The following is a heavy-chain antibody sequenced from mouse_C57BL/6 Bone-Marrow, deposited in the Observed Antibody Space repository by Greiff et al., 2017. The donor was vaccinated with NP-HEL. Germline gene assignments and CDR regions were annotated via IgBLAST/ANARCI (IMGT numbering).Heavy chain of an antibody. D-gene: IGHD3-2*02. V-gene: IGHV1-53*01. CDR2: INPGNGGT. Sequence: QVQLQQPGTELVKPGASVKLSCKTSGYIFINYWMYCVKQRPGQGLEWMGNINPGNGGTNYNEKFKNKATLTVDKSSYTAYMHLSSLTSEDSAVYYCARDSGYAFDYWGQGTTLTVTS. J-gene: IGHJ2*01. CDR3: ARDSGYAFDY. CDR1: GYIFINYW.